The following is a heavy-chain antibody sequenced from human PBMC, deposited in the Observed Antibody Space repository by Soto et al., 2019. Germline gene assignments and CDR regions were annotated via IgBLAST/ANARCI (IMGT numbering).Heavy chain of an antibody. CDR2: IYPGDSDT. CDR3: ARQGWYYYGSGSQDY. J-gene: IGHJ4*02. Sequence: GESLKISCKGSGYSFTSYWIGWVRQMPGKGLEWMGIIYPGDSDTRYSPSFQGQVTISADKSISTAYLQWSSLKASDTAMYYCARQGWYYYGSGSQDYWGQGTLVTVSS. CDR1: GYSFTSYW. D-gene: IGHD3-10*01. V-gene: IGHV5-51*01.